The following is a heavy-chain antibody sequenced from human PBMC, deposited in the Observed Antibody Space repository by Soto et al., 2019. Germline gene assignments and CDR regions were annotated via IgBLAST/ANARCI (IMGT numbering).Heavy chain of an antibody. J-gene: IGHJ6*02. CDR3: ARGGYYDSSGSRNYHYYGMNV. D-gene: IGHD3-22*01. V-gene: IGHV1-18*01. CDR2: ISPYDGNT. Sequence: QVQLVQSGGEVKKPGASVKVSCKASGYTFSSYGINWVRQAPGQGLEWLGWISPYDGNTKYAQILQGRVSMTTDPSTKTAYMEVRSLRSDYTAVYYCARGGYYDSSGSRNYHYYGMNVWGQGTTFTVSS. CDR1: GYTFSSYG.